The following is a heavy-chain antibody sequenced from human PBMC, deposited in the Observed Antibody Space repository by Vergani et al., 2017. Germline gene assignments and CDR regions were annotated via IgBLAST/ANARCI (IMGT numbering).Heavy chain of an antibody. CDR2: IYYSGST. Sequence: QVQLQQWGAGLLKPSETLSLTCAVYGGSFSGYYWSWIRQPPGKGLEWIGSIYYSGSTYYNPSPKSRVTISVDTSKNQFPLKLSAVTAADTAVYYCACGTGTLDAFDIWGQGTMVTVSS. J-gene: IGHJ3*02. CDR3: ACGTGTLDAFDI. CDR1: GGSFSGYY. D-gene: IGHD1-1*01. V-gene: IGHV4-34*01.